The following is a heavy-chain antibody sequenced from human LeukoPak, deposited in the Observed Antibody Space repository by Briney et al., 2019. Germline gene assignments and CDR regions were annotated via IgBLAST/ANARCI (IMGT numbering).Heavy chain of an antibody. V-gene: IGHV3-53*01. J-gene: IGHJ4*02. CDR2: IYSGGST. CDR3: ARVTWDSSGSTYFDS. Sequence: PGGSLRLSCAASGFTVSTNYMSWVRQAPGKGLEWVSVIYSGGSTYYADSVKGRFTISRDNSKNTLFLQMNSLRAEDTAVYYCARVTWDSSGSTYFDSWGQGTQVTVSS. CDR1: GFTVSTNY. D-gene: IGHD3-22*01.